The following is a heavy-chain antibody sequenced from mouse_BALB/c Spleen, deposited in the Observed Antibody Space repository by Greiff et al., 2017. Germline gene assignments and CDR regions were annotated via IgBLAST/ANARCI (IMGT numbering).Heavy chain of an antibody. CDR3: ARSKYGNYPYYAMDY. V-gene: IGHV14-1*02. CDR1: GFNIKDYY. J-gene: IGHJ4*01. D-gene: IGHD2-10*02. Sequence: EVQLQQSGAELVRPGALVKLSCTASGFNIKDYYMHWVKQRPEQGLEWIGWIDPENGNTIYDPKFQGKASITADTSSNTAYLQLSSLTSEDTAVYYCARSKYGNYPYYAMDYWGQGTSVTVSS. CDR2: IDPENGNT.